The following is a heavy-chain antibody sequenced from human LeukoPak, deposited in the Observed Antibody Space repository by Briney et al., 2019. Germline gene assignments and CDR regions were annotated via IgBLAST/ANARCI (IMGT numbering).Heavy chain of an antibody. D-gene: IGHD3-10*01. CDR2: IYPGDSDT. V-gene: IGHV5-51*01. CDR1: GYSFSSYW. CDR3: ARQSMYYYGSGSFPLDFDY. J-gene: IGHJ4*02. Sequence: GESLKISCKGSGYSFSSYWIGWVRQMPGKGLEWMGIIYPGDSDTRYSPSFQGQVTISADKSISTAYLQWSSLKASDTAMYYCARQSMYYYGSGSFPLDFDYWGQGTLVTVSS.